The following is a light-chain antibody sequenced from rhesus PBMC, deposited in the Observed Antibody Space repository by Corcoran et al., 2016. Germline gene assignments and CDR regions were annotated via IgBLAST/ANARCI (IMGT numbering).Light chain of an antibody. Sequence: DIQMTQSPSSLSASVGDRVTITCRTSENVNNYLNWYQQKPGKAPKLLIYKASTLQSGVPSRFSGSGSGTAYTFTISSLQSEDVATYYCQHNYGTPRTFGQGTKVEIK. V-gene: IGKV1-74*01. J-gene: IGKJ1*01. CDR2: KAS. CDR1: ENVNNY. CDR3: QHNYGTPRT.